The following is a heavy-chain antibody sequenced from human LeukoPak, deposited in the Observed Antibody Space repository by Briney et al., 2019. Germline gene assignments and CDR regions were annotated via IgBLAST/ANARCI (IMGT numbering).Heavy chain of an antibody. D-gene: IGHD5-12*01. CDR2: ISGSGGST. V-gene: IGHV3-23*01. CDR3: AKDHAVYGGYDYPFDY. J-gene: IGHJ4*02. Sequence: PGGSLRLSCAASGFTFSSYAMSWVRQAPGKGLEWVSTISGSGGSTYCADSVRGRFTISRDNSKNTLYLQMNSLRAEDTAVYYCAKDHAVYGGYDYPFDYWGQGTLVTVSS. CDR1: GFTFSSYA.